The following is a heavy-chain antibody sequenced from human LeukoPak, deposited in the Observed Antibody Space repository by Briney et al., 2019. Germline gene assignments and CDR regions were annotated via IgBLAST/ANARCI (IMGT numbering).Heavy chain of an antibody. CDR1: GGSISSYY. V-gene: IGHV4-59*01. J-gene: IGHJ4*02. CDR3: ARNGGSYSFDF. D-gene: IGHD1-26*01. Sequence: SETLSLTCIVSGGSISSYYWSWIRQSPGKGLEWIGYMYYSGSTNYNPSLKSRVTILVDTSRNQFSLKLRSVTAADTAVYYCARNGGSYSFDFWGQGTLVTASS. CDR2: MYYSGST.